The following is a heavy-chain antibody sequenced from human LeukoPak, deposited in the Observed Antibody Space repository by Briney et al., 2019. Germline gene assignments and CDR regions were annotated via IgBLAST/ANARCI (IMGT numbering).Heavy chain of an antibody. J-gene: IGHJ3*02. CDR1: GGSISSYY. D-gene: IGHD5-12*01. V-gene: IGHV4-59*08. CDR2: IYYSGST. Sequence: SETLTLTCTVSGGSISSYYWSWIRQPPGKGLEWIGYIYYSGSTNYNPSLKSRVTISVDTSKNQFSLKLSSVTAADTAVYYCARQRVWGPYSGYDLVGGPAFDIWGRGTRVSVSS. CDR3: ARQRVWGPYSGYDLVGGPAFDI.